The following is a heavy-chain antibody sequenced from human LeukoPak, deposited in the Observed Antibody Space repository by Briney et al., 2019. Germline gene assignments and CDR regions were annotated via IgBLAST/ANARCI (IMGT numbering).Heavy chain of an antibody. J-gene: IGHJ4*02. CDR2: ISYDGSNK. CDR3: ARRAGAYSHPYDY. CDR1: GFTFSNYG. V-gene: IGHV3-30*03. Sequence: PGRSLRLSCAASGFTFSNYGMHWVRQAPGKGLEWVAVISYDGSNKYYADSVKGRFTISRDNSKNTLYLQMNSLRAEDTAVYYCARRAGAYSHPYDYWGQGTLVTVSS. D-gene: IGHD4/OR15-4a*01.